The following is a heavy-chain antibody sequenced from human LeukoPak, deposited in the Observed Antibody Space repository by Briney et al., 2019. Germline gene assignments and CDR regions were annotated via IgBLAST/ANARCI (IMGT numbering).Heavy chain of an antibody. CDR3: ARGPLPVEFDY. CDR2: INHSGST. CDR1: GGSVSSGSYY. Sequence: SETLSLTCTVSGGSVSSGSYYWSWIRQPPGKGLEWIGEINHSGSTNYNPSLKSRVTISVDTSKNQFSLKLSSVTAADTAVYYCARGPLPVEFDYWGQGTLVTVSS. V-gene: IGHV4-39*07. J-gene: IGHJ4*02.